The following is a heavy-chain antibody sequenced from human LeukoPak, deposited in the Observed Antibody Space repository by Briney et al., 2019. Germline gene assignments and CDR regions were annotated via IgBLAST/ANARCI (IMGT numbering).Heavy chain of an antibody. J-gene: IGHJ4*02. CDR1: GYTFTGYY. V-gene: IGHV1-2*02. Sequence: ASVKVSCKASGYTFTGYYMHWVRQAPGQGLEWMGWINPNSGGTNYAQKLQGRVTMTTDTSTSTAYMELRSLRSDDTAVYYCARDLGAVAGRVDYWGQGTLVTVSS. CDR2: INPNSGGT. D-gene: IGHD6-19*01. CDR3: ARDLGAVAGRVDY.